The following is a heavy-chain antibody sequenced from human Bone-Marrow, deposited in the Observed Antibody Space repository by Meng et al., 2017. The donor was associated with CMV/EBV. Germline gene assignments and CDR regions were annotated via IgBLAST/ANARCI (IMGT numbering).Heavy chain of an antibody. J-gene: IGHJ4*02. Sequence: TCAVYGGSFSGYYWSWVRQAPGQGLEWMGGIIPILGIANYAQKFQGRVTITADKSTSTAYMELSSLRSEDTAVYYCAREVDIGYYFDYWGQGTLVTVSS. CDR2: IIPILGIA. CDR1: GGSFSGYY. D-gene: IGHD5-12*01. CDR3: AREVDIGYYFDY. V-gene: IGHV1-69*10.